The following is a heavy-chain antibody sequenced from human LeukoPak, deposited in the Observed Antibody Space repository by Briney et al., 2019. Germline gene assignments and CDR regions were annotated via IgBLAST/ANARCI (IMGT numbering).Heavy chain of an antibody. CDR3: AKVGSSSWYALHPTYFDY. V-gene: IGHV1-69*13. CDR2: IIPILGTA. CDR1: GGTFSSYA. Sequence: GASVKVSCKASGGTFSSYAISWVRQAPGQGLEWMGGIIPILGTANYAQKFQGRVTITADESTSTAYMELSSLRSEDTAVYYCAKVGSSSWYALHPTYFDYWGQGTLVTVSS. J-gene: IGHJ4*02. D-gene: IGHD6-13*01.